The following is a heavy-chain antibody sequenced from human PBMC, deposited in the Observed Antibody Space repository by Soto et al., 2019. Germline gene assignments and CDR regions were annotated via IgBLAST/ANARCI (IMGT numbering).Heavy chain of an antibody. CDR1: GFTFSSYD. J-gene: IGHJ3*02. Sequence: GGSLRLSCAASGFTFSSYDMHWVRQATGKGLEWVSAIGTAGDTYYPGSVKGRFTISRENAKNSLYLQMNSLRAGDTAVYYCARSKRRLAEYCSSTSCYVYDAFDIWGQGTMVTVSS. CDR3: ARSKRRLAEYCSSTSCYVYDAFDI. D-gene: IGHD2-2*01. CDR2: IGTAGDT. V-gene: IGHV3-13*01.